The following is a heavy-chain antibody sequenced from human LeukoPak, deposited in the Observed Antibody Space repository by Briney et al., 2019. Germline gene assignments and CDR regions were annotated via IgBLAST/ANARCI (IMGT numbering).Heavy chain of an antibody. Sequence: GGSLRLSCVVSGFTFSTYAMSWVRQAPGKGLEWVSGISGGGSSSRYADSAKGRFTISRDNSRNTLFLQMNSLRAEDTALYYCAKRMATSRYYFDYWGQGTLVTVSS. J-gene: IGHJ4*02. D-gene: IGHD5-12*01. CDR2: ISGGGSSS. CDR3: AKRMATSRYYFDY. CDR1: GFTFSTYA. V-gene: IGHV3-23*01.